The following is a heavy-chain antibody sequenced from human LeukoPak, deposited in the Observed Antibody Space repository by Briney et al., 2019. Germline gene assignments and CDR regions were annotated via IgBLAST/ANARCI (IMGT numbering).Heavy chain of an antibody. Sequence: GASVKVSCKVSGYTLTELSMHWVRQAPGKGLEWMGGFDPEDGETIYAQKFQGRVTMTEDTSTDTAYMELRSLRSDDTAVYYCARDGSVQTPFDYWGQGTLVTVSS. CDR3: ARDGSVQTPFDY. D-gene: IGHD1-1*01. V-gene: IGHV1-24*01. CDR2: FDPEDGET. CDR1: GYTLTELS. J-gene: IGHJ4*02.